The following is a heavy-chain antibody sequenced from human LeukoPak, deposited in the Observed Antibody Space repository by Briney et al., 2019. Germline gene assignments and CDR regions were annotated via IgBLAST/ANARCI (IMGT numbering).Heavy chain of an antibody. J-gene: IGHJ4*02. D-gene: IGHD3-10*01. CDR2: IRYDGSNK. Sequence: GGSLRLSCEASGFTFSSYGMHWVRQAPGKGLEWVAFIRYDGSNKYYADSVKGRFTISRDNSKNTLYLQMNSLRAEDTAVYYCAKDREYYGSGSYYAPDYWGQGTLVTVSS. V-gene: IGHV3-30*02. CDR1: GFTFSSYG. CDR3: AKDREYYGSGSYYAPDY.